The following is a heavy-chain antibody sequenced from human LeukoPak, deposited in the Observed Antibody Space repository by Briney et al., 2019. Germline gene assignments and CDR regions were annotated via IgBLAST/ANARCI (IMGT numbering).Heavy chain of an antibody. CDR1: GGTFSSYA. J-gene: IGHJ3*02. CDR3: ARVPHHPSAGTWAAGAFDI. CDR2: IIPIFGTA. V-gene: IGHV1-69*13. Sequence: ASVKVSCKASGGTFSSYAISWVRQAPGQGLEWTGGIIPIFGTANYAQKFQGRVTITADESTSTAYMELSSLRSEDTAVYYCARVPHHPSAGTWAAGAFDIWGQGTMVTVSS. D-gene: IGHD1-1*01.